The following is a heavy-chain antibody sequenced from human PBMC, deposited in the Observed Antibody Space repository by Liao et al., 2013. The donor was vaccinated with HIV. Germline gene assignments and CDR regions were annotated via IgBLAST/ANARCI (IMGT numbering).Heavy chain of an antibody. Sequence: QLQLQESGPGLVKPSETLSLTCTVSGGSINRGGYYWGWIRQPPGKGLEWIGSIYSSGSTSYNPSLKSRVSMSVDTSKNQFSLKLTSVTAADNAMYYCARERDPPPVPFDVWGQGAMITVSS. J-gene: IGHJ3*01. CDR1: GGSINRGGYY. V-gene: IGHV4-39*07. CDR3: ARERDPPPVPFDV. CDR2: IYSSGST.